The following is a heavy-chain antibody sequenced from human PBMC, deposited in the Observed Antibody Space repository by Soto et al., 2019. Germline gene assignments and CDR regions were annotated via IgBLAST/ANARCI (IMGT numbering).Heavy chain of an antibody. CDR3: ARGGSGYTWFNEF. V-gene: IGHV1-69*01. J-gene: IGHJ4*02. D-gene: IGHD3-22*01. Sequence: QEQLVQSGAEVKKPGSSVKVSCKASGGLFSSYPISWVRQVPGQGLEWMGGIIPVFRTAYYTQRFQGRVTITEDESTNTAYMELSSLRSADTAIYYCARGGSGYTWFNEFWGQGTLVTVSS. CDR1: GGLFSSYP. CDR2: IIPVFRTA.